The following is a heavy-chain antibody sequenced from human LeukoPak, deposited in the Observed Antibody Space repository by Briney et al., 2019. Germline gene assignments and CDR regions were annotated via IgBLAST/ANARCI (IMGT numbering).Heavy chain of an antibody. CDR3: AKDDGSSAGTLPLY. D-gene: IGHD6-6*01. V-gene: IGHV3-30*18. J-gene: IGHJ4*02. CDR2: ISYDGSNK. Sequence: GGSLRLSCAASGFTFSSYGMHWVRQAPGKGLEWVAVISYDGSNKYYADSVKGRFTISRDNSKNTLYLQMNSLRAEDTAVYYCAKDDGSSAGTLPLYWGQGTLVTVSS. CDR1: GFTFSSYG.